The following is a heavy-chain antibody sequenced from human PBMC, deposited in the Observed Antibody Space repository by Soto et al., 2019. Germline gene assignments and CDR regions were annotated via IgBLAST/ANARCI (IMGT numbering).Heavy chain of an antibody. CDR3: AREFRAYYYDSSGYQELFDY. J-gene: IGHJ4*02. V-gene: IGHV1-46*01. Sequence: GASVRGSGKASGYTFTLYYMHLVRQGPGEGVEWMGIINPSGGSTSYAQKFQGRVTMTRDTSTSTVYMELSSLRSEDTAVYYCAREFRAYYYDSSGYQELFDYWGQGTLVTVSS. CDR1: GYTFTLYY. CDR2: INPSGGST. D-gene: IGHD3-22*01.